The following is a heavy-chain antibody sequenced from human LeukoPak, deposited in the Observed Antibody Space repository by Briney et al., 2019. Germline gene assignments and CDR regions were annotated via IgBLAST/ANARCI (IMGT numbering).Heavy chain of an antibody. Sequence: RSGGYLSLSCSVSGFTVSSYGMGWVSHAPGEGLEWVSTISGSGGGRYYADSVKGRFTISRDNSKNTMYLQMNSLRAEDTAVYYCAESLTPLNYDISNSNGMDVWGQGTTVTVSS. CDR2: ISGSGGGR. D-gene: IGHD3-9*01. CDR3: AESLTPLNYDISNSNGMDV. J-gene: IGHJ6*02. CDR1: GFTVSSYG. V-gene: IGHV3-23*01.